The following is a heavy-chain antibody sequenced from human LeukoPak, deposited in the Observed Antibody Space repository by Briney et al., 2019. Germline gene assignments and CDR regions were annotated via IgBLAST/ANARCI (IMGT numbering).Heavy chain of an antibody. CDR3: ARETRYYYDSSGTFDY. CDR1: GGTFSSYA. Sequence: ASVTVSCTASGGTFSSYAISWVRQAPGQGLEWMGGIIPIFGTANYAQKFQGRVTITADESTSTAYMELSSLRSEDTAVYYCARETRYYYDSSGTFDYWGQETLVTVSS. J-gene: IGHJ4*02. CDR2: IIPIFGTA. V-gene: IGHV1-69*13. D-gene: IGHD3-22*01.